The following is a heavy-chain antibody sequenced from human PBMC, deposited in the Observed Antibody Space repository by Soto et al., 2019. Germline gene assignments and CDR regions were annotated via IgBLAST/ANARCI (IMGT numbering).Heavy chain of an antibody. Sequence: EVQLVESGGGLVQPGGSLRLSCATSGFTFTNYWMHWVRQVPGKGLQWLSRINSDGSIIDYADSVKDRFTISRDNAKYTRYLQRDSLRAEDTAVFYCGRDRGGNYYGGFDYWCQGTLVTVSS. D-gene: IGHD1-26*01. CDR2: INSDGSII. CDR1: GFTFTNYW. V-gene: IGHV3-74*01. J-gene: IGHJ4*02. CDR3: GRDRGGNYYGGFDY.